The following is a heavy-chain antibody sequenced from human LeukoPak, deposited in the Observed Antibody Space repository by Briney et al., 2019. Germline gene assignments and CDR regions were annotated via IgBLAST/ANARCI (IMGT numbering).Heavy chain of an antibody. CDR1: GDSVSSESYY. V-gene: IGHV4-61*01. J-gene: IGHJ4*02. Sequence: SETLSLTCTVSGDSVSSESYYWSWIRQPPGKGLEWIGYIYYTGNTKYNPSLTSRVTMSIDTSKRQFSLKLTSVTAADTAVYYCVYYCDSSGYFPGAFDMWGRGTLVTVSS. CDR3: VYYCDSSGYFPGAFDM. CDR2: IYYTGNT. D-gene: IGHD3-22*01.